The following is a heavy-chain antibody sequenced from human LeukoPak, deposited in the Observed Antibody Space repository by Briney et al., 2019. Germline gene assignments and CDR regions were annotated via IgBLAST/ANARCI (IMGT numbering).Heavy chain of an antibody. D-gene: IGHD3/OR15-3a*01. J-gene: IGHJ4*02. CDR1: GFTFNNYA. CDR3: AKSSLGTGSRWLAAFDY. V-gene: IGHV3-23*01. CDR2: ISSFGGST. Sequence: GGSLRLSCAASGFTFNNYAMTWVRQGPGKGLVWVSTISSFGGSTFYADSVKGRFTISRDNSGNTLHLQMDNLRADDTATYYCAKSSLGTGSRWLAAFDYWGQGIRVTVSS.